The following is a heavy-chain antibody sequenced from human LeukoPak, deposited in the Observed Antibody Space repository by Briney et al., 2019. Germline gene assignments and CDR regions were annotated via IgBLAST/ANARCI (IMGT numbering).Heavy chain of an antibody. V-gene: IGHV3-66*02. CDR1: GFTVSSNY. J-gene: IGHJ4*02. CDR2: IYSDGST. Sequence: GGSLRLSCAASGFTVSSNYMSWVRQAPGKGLEWVSVIYSDGSTYYADSVKGRFTISRDNSKNTLYLQMNSLRAEDTAVYYCARDFSSGWYFDYWGQGTLVTVSS. D-gene: IGHD6-19*01. CDR3: ARDFSSGWYFDY.